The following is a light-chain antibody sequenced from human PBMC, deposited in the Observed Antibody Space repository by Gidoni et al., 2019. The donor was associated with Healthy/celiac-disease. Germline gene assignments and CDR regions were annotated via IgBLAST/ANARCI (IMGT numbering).Light chain of an antibody. V-gene: IGKV3-15*01. CDR3: QQYNNWPQT. Sequence: EIVMPQSPATLSVSPGERATLSCRASQSVSSNLAWYQQKPGQAPRLLIYGASTRATGIPARFSGSGSGTEFTLTISSLQSEDFAVYYCQQYNNWPQTFGQXTKVEIK. J-gene: IGKJ1*01. CDR1: QSVSSN. CDR2: GAS.